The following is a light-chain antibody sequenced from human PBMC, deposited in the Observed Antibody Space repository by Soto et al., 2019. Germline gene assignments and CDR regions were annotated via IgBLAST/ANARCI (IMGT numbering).Light chain of an antibody. CDR3: QQYNDCPLT. CDR2: GAS. J-gene: IGKJ4*01. Sequence: EMVMMQSPATLSVSPGERATLSCRDSQIVDSNLAWFQQNPGQAPRLLIYGASTRATGIPARFSGIGSGTEFTLTISSLQSEDLAVYYCQQYNDCPLTCGGGTKVEIK. V-gene: IGKV3-15*01. CDR1: QIVDSN.